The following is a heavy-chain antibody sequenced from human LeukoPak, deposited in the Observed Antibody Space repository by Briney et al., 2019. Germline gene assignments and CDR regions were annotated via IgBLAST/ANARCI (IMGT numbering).Heavy chain of an antibody. Sequence: GGSLRLSCVASGFTFSSYGMSWVRQAPGKRLEWVSAISGSGDATYYAGSVKGRFTISRDNSKNTLYLQMNSLRAEETAVYYRAKLRVLSSSSENNWFDPWGQGTLVTASS. CDR2: ISGSGDAT. CDR1: GFTFSSYG. V-gene: IGHV3-23*01. J-gene: IGHJ5*02. D-gene: IGHD6-6*01. CDR3: AKLRVLSSSSENNWFDP.